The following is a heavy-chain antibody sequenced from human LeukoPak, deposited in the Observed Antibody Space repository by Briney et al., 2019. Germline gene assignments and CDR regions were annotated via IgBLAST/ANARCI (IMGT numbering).Heavy chain of an antibody. CDR2: ICPRDGST. CDR3: ARDQEAFDY. J-gene: IGHJ4*02. CDR1: GYSFTSNY. Sequence: ASVKVSCKASGYSFTSNYIHWVRQAPGQGLEWMGMICPRDGSTSYAQKFQGRVTVTRDTSTSTVHMELSGLRSEDTAVYYCARDQEAFDYWGQGTLVTVSS. V-gene: IGHV1-46*01.